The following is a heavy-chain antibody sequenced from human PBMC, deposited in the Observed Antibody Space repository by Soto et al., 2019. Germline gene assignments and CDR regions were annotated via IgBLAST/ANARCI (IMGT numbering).Heavy chain of an antibody. CDR2: ISAYNGQT. D-gene: IGHD3-16*01. CDR3: ARDTRKELWAEGLNAMDV. Sequence: QVQLVQSGPEVKKPGASVNVSCKASAYSYTSYGISWVRQAPGQGLEWMGWISAYNGQTNYAQKFRGRVTFTTDASTITAFMQLRSLRSDDTAMYYCARDTRKELWAEGLNAMDVWGQGTTVTV. V-gene: IGHV1-18*01. CDR1: AYSYTSYG. J-gene: IGHJ6*02.